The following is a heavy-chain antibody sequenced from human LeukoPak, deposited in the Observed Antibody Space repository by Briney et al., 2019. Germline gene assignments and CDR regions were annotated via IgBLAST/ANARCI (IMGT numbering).Heavy chain of an antibody. J-gene: IGHJ4*02. CDR2: IYHSGST. CDR1: GGSISSSNW. V-gene: IGHV4-4*02. CDR3: ARDLSGNYYFDY. Sequence: SETLSLTCAVSGGSISSSNWWSWVRQPPGKGLEWIGEIYHSGSTNYNPSLKSRFTISRDNSKNTLYLQMNSLRAEDTAVYYCARDLSGNYYFDYWGQGTLVTVSS. D-gene: IGHD3-10*01.